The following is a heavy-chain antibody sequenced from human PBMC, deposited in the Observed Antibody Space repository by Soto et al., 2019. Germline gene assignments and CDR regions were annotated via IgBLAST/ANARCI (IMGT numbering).Heavy chain of an antibody. CDR3: AREDYGDYFYFDY. CDR2: IIPILGIA. V-gene: IGHV1-69*08. J-gene: IGHJ4*02. D-gene: IGHD4-17*01. CDR1: GGTFSSYT. Sequence: QVQLVQSGAEVKKPGSSVKVSCKASGGTFSSYTISWVRQAPGQGLEWMGRIIPILGIANYAQKFQGRVTITADKSTSTAYMELSSLRSEDTAVYYCAREDYGDYFYFDYWGKGTLVTVSS.